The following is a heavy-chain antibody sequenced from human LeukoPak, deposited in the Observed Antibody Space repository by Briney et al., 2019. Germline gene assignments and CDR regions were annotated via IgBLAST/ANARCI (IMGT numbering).Heavy chain of an antibody. CDR3: ARGGILDY. J-gene: IGHJ4*02. CDR1: GFTFSTYS. CDR2: ISSGSSTI. D-gene: IGHD3-9*01. Sequence: PGGSLSLSCAASGFTFSTYSMNWVRQAPGKGLEWLSYISSGSSTIYYADSVKGRFTISRDNAKNSLYLQMNSLRAEDTAVYYCARGGILDYWGQGTMLTVSS. V-gene: IGHV3-48*04.